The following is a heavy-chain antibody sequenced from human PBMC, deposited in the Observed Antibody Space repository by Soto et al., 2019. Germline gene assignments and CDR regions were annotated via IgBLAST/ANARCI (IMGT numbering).Heavy chain of an antibody. CDR1: GFTFSSYA. V-gene: IGHV3-23*01. D-gene: IGHD3-3*01. CDR2: ISGSGGST. J-gene: IGHJ4*02. CDR3: AKRWGDRFLEPRDYFDY. Sequence: PGGSLRLSCAASGFTFSSYAMSWVRQAPGKGLEWVSTISGSGGSTYHADSVKGRLTISRDNSKNTLYLQMNSLTAEDTAIYYCAKRWGDRFLEPRDYFDYWGQGALATVSS.